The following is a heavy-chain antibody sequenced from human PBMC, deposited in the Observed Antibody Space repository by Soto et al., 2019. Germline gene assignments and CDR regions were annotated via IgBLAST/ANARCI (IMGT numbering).Heavy chain of an antibody. Sequence: EVQLVVSGGGLVQPGGSLRLSCVASGFTFKTYDMHWVRQVTGKGLEWVAAIGTVFDTQYAVSVKGRFTISRENAKNSLFLQMNSLRAGDTAVYYCARGRSNDFGSSPPPKFDPWGQGTLVTVSP. CDR1: GFTFKTYD. D-gene: IGHD3-10*01. CDR3: ARGRSNDFGSSPPPKFDP. J-gene: IGHJ5*02. V-gene: IGHV3-13*01. CDR2: IGTVFDT.